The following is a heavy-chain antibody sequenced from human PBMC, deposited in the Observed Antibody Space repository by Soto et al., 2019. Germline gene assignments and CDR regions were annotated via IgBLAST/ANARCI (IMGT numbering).Heavy chain of an antibody. CDR2: ISGSGIST. J-gene: IGHJ4*02. D-gene: IGHD1-1*01. CDR1: GFTFSNYA. V-gene: IGHV3-23*01. Sequence: VRLSCAASGFTFSNYAMSWVRQAPGKGLEWVSAISGSGISTYYADSVKGRFTISRDNSKNTLYLQMNSLRAEDTAVYYCANYNCNDDFFDYWGQRTLVPVSA. CDR3: ANYNCNDDFFDY.